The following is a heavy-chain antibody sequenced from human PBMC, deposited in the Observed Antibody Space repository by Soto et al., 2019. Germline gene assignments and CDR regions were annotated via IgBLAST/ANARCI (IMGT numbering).Heavy chain of an antibody. D-gene: IGHD1-26*01. V-gene: IGHV3-64D*06. CDR3: VKDMSGSLGMPADSDT. CDR2: ISINGGSK. CDR1: GFPFSSYA. Sequence: WGSLRLSCSACGFPFSSYAMPWVRQDPGKGLEYVSAISINGGSKYYADSVKGRFTISRDNSKNKLYLQMSSLRAEDTAVYYCVKDMSGSLGMPADSDTGGQGTMVPVCS. J-gene: IGHJ3*02.